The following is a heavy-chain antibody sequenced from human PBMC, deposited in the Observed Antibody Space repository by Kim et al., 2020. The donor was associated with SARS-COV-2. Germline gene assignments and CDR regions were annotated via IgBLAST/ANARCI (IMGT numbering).Heavy chain of an antibody. J-gene: IGHJ4*02. Sequence: KFQGRVTIIRDTAERTAYMEVSSLRSEDTAVYYCARVYCSSSSCQYYFDYWGQGTLVTVSS. V-gene: IGHV1-3*01. D-gene: IGHD2-15*01. CDR3: ARVYCSSSSCQYYFDY.